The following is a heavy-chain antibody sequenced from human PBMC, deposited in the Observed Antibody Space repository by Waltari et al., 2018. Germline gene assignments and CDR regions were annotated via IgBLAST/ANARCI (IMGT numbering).Heavy chain of an antibody. J-gene: IGHJ6*02. Sequence: VQLVESGGGVVEPGRYLRLSCAASGFTFSSYAMHWVRQARAKGLEWVAVVSYDGSNKYYADSVKCRFTISMDNSKNTRYLQMNSRRAEDTAVDYCARAYSSCWGYYYYGMDVWGQGTTVTVSS. V-gene: IGHV3-30*01. CDR2: VSYDGSNK. D-gene: IGHD6-19*01. CDR3: ARAYSSCWGYYYYGMDV. CDR1: GFTFSSYA.